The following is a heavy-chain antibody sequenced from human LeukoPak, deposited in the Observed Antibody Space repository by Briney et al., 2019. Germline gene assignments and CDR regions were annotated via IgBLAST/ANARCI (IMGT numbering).Heavy chain of an antibody. CDR1: GFTFSSYG. CDR3: VNYYDSSGYRRRGDY. CDR2: ISYDGSNK. Sequence: PGRSLRLSCAASGFTFSSYGMHWVRQAPGKGLEWVAVISYDGSNKYYADSVKGRLTISRDNSKNTLYLQMNSLRAEDTAVYYCVNYYDSSGYRRRGDYWGQGTLVTVSS. J-gene: IGHJ4*02. D-gene: IGHD3-22*01. V-gene: IGHV3-30*03.